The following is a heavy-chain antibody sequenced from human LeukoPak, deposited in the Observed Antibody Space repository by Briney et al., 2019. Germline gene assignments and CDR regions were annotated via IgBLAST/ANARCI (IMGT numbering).Heavy chain of an antibody. CDR3: ASSEPPRTRRFDY. D-gene: IGHD1-26*01. CDR2: IKQDGSEK. CDR1: GFTFGSYW. Sequence: GGSLRLSCAASGFTFGSYWMSWVRQAPGKGLEWVANIKQDGSEKYYVDSVKGRFTISRDNAKNSLYLQMNSLRAEDTAVYYCASSEPPRTRRFDYWGQGTLVTVSS. J-gene: IGHJ4*02. V-gene: IGHV3-7*05.